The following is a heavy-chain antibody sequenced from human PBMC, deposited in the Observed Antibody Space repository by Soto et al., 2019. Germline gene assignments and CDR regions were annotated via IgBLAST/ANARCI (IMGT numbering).Heavy chain of an antibody. Sequence: QEQLVDSGGGVVQPGRSLRLSCAASGFTFSSFGMHWVRQAPGKGLEWVAVMSYDGRDEYYGDSVKGRFTISRDNSKNTLYLQMNSLRPEDTAVYYCARDLESQWQLLEDIYYYGMVVW. CDR3: ARDLESQWQLLEDIYYYGMVV. J-gene: IGHJ6*01. V-gene: IGHV3-30*03. CDR1: GFTFSSFG. CDR2: MSYDGRDE. D-gene: IGHD1-26*01.